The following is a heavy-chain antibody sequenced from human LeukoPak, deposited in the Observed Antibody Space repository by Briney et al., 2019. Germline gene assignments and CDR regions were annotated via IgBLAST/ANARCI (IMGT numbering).Heavy chain of an antibody. CDR3: ARECITYGSGSYPDY. D-gene: IGHD3-10*01. Sequence: GGSLRLSCAASGLTFSSYAMHWVRQAPGKGLEWVALITYDGSIKYYADSVKGRFTISRDNSRNTLYLQMTSLRADESAFYCCARECITYGSGSYPDYWGQGTLVTVSS. J-gene: IGHJ4*02. V-gene: IGHV3-30-3*01. CDR1: GLTFSSYA. CDR2: ITYDGSIK.